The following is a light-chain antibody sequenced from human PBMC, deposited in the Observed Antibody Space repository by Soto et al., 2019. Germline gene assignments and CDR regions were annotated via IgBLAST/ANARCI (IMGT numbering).Light chain of an antibody. CDR1: SSDAGGYDY. V-gene: IGLV2-14*01. CDR2: EVN. Sequence: QSALTQPASVSGSPGQSVTTSCPGASSDAGGYDYVSWYQQHPGKAPKLILYEVNNRPSGVSNHFSGSKSGNPASLIISALQADNEADYYCSSYSPTSTLGFGSGTKLPVL. CDR3: SSYSPTSTLG. J-gene: IGLJ1*01.